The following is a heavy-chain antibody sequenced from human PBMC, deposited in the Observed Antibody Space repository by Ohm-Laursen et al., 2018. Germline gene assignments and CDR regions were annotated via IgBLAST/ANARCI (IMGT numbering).Heavy chain of an antibody. V-gene: IGHV3-11*04. CDR1: GFIFSDYY. Sequence: SLRLSCAASGFIFSDYYMGWIRQAPGKGLECVSYISHIGDTIYYTDSVKGRFTISTDNAKNSLYLQMNSLRAEDTALYYCLRTFANWGQGTLVTVSS. CDR3: LRTFAN. J-gene: IGHJ4*02. CDR2: ISHIGDTI.